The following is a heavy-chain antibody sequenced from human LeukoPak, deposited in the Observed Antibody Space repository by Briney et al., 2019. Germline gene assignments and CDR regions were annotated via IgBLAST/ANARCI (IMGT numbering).Heavy chain of an antibody. J-gene: IGHJ4*02. Sequence: ETLSLTCTVSGGSISSYYWSWIRQPPGKGLEWIGYIYYSGSTNYNPSLKSRVTISVDTSKNQFSLKLSSVTAADTAVYYCGRSDLGSRLYSSSWYDYRGQGTLVTVSS. V-gene: IGHV4-59*01. D-gene: IGHD6-13*01. CDR3: GRSDLGSRLYSSSWYDY. CDR1: GGSISSYY. CDR2: IYYSGST.